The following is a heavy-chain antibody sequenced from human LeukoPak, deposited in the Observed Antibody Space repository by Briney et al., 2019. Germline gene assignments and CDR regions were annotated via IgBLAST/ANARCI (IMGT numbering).Heavy chain of an antibody. V-gene: IGHV1-69*05. D-gene: IGHD2-2*01. CDR2: IIPIFGTA. CDR1: GGTFSSYA. J-gene: IGHJ3*02. Sequence: SVKVSCKASGGTFSSYAISWVRQAPGQGLEWMGRIIPIFGTANYAQKFQGRVTITTDESTSTAYMELSSLRSEDPAVYYCASQRVVVVPAATNAFDIWGQGTMVTVSS. CDR3: ASQRVVVVPAATNAFDI.